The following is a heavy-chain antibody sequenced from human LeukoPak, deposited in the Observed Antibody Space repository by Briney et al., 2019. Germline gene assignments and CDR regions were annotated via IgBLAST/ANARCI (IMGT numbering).Heavy chain of an antibody. CDR1: GGSISSGGYY. V-gene: IGHV4-31*03. Sequence: PSETLSLTCTVSGGSISSGGYYWSWIRQHPGKGLEWIGYIYYSGSTYYNPSLKSRVTISVDTSKNQFSLKLSSVTAADTAVYYCEREESSSYVDYWGQGTLVTVSS. J-gene: IGHJ4*02. CDR2: IYYSGST. D-gene: IGHD6-13*01. CDR3: EREESSSYVDY.